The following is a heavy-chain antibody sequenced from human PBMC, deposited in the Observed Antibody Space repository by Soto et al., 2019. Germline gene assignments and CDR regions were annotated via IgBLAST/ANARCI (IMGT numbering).Heavy chain of an antibody. CDR2: ISYDGSNK. D-gene: IGHD6-13*01. V-gene: IGHV3-30-3*01. J-gene: IGHJ6*02. Sequence: LRLSCAAAGFTFSSYAMHWVRQAPGKGLEWVAVISYDGSNKYYADSVKGRFTISRDNSKNTLYLQMNSLRAEDTAVYYCARDKAGSRGDKAGGMDVWGQGTTVTVSS. CDR3: ARDKAGSRGDKAGGMDV. CDR1: GFTFSSYA.